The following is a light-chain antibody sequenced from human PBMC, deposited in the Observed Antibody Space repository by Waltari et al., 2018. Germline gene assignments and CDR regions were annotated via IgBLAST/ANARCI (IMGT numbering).Light chain of an antibody. Sequence: DIQMTQSPSSLSASVGDRLTITSRARQNIGTYVIWYRQQPGKAPELLMFAASSFPVGVPSRFSGSGSGTEFTLTLNSLQPEDFVTYDCQQSYTTPRTFGQGTKVELK. V-gene: IGKV1-39*01. CDR3: QQSYTTPRT. CDR2: AAS. CDR1: QNIGTY. J-gene: IGKJ1*01.